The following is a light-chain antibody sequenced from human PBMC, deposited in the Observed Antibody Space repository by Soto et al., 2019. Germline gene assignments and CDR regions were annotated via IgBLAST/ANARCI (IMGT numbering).Light chain of an antibody. CDR2: DAS. J-gene: IGKJ1*01. V-gene: IGKV1-5*01. CDR1: QSVSGW. Sequence: DIQMTQSPSTLSASVGDTVTVTCRASQSVSGWLAWYQQRPGKAPQLLIYDASSLESGVPSRFSGSGSGTEFTLTISSLQPDDSATYYCQQYNTFWTFGQGTKVDIK. CDR3: QQYNTFWT.